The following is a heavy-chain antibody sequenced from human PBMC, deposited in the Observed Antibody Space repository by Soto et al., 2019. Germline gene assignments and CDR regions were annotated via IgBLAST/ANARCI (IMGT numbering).Heavy chain of an antibody. Sequence: TSETLSLTCTVSGGSISGYYWTWIRQPPGKGLEWIGYIHYSGSANYNPSLKSRVTISVDTSKNQFSLKMSSVTAADTAVYYCARVGDRSSYFFYSDYWGQGTLVTVSS. CDR3: ARVGDRSSYFFYSDY. J-gene: IGHJ4*01. CDR1: GGSISGYY. D-gene: IGHD3-22*01. CDR2: IHYSGSA. V-gene: IGHV4-59*01.